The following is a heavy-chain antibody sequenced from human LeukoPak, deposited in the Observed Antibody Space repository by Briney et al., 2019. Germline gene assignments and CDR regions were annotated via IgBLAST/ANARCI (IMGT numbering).Heavy chain of an antibody. CDR3: AKDPHYYDSSGYYVDY. D-gene: IGHD3-22*01. CDR1: SGTISSSSYF. V-gene: IGHV4-39*02. Sequence: PSETLSLTCTVSSGTISSSSYFWGWIRQPPGNGLEWIGNIYYTGSTHYNPSLKSRLTISVDTSKNQFSLKLSSVTAADTAVYYCAKDPHYYDSSGYYVDYWGQGTLVTVSS. J-gene: IGHJ4*02. CDR2: IYYTGST.